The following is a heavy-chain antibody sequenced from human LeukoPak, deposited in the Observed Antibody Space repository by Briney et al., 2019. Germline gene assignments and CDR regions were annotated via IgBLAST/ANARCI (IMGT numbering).Heavy chain of an antibody. CDR1: GFTFSSYS. Sequence: GGSLRLSCAASGFTFSSYSMNWVRQAPGKGLEWVSSITGSSNYIYYADSVKGRFTISRDNAKNSLYLQMNSLRAEDTAVYYCARGNGGSGTYRDDYGGQGTLVTVSS. CDR3: ARGNGGSGTYRDDY. CDR2: ITGSSNYI. V-gene: IGHV3-21*01. D-gene: IGHD3-10*01. J-gene: IGHJ4*01.